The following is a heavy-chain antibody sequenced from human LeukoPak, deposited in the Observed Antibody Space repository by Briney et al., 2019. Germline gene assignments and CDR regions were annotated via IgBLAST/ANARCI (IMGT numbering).Heavy chain of an antibody. Sequence: GEFLKISCKGSGYSFTSYWIGWVRQMPGKGLEWMGIIYPGDSDTRYSPSFQGQVTISADKSISTAYLQWSSLKASDTAMYYCARLNSGYEDYYYYMDVWGKGTTVTVSS. CDR2: IYPGDSDT. V-gene: IGHV5-51*01. CDR3: ARLNSGYEDYYYYMDV. J-gene: IGHJ6*03. CDR1: GYSFTSYW. D-gene: IGHD5-12*01.